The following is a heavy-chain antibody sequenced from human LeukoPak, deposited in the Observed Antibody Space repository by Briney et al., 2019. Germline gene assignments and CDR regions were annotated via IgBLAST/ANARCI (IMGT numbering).Heavy chain of an antibody. J-gene: IGHJ4*02. CDR1: GYSFTTYW. CDR3: ARLVAVAGLSWYFDY. D-gene: IGHD6-19*01. Sequence: GESLKISFKGSGYSFTTYWIGWVRQMPGKGLEWMGIIYPGDSDTRYSPSFQGQVTFSADKSITTAYLQWSSLKASDTAMYYCARLVAVAGLSWYFDYWGQGALVTVSS. CDR2: IYPGDSDT. V-gene: IGHV5-51*01.